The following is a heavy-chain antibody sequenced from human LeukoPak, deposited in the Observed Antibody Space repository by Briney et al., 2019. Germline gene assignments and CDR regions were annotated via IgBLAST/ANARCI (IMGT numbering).Heavy chain of an antibody. Sequence: ASVKVSCKASGYTFTSYAMNWVRQAPGQGLEWMGWINTNTGNPTYAQGFTGRFVFSLDTSVSTAYLQISSLKAEDTAVYYCARDNSQVQPPDYYYYGMDVWGQGTTVTVSS. CDR2: INTNTGNP. J-gene: IGHJ6*02. D-gene: IGHD1-14*01. CDR1: GYTFTSYA. V-gene: IGHV7-4-1*02. CDR3: ARDNSQVQPPDYYYYGMDV.